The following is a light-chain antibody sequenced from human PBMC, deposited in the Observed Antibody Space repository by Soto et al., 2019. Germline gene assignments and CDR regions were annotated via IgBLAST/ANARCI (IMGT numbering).Light chain of an antibody. V-gene: IGLV1-40*01. CDR2: GNS. CDR3: QSYDSSLSNWV. CDR1: SSNVGAGYD. J-gene: IGLJ3*02. Sequence: QSVLTQPPSVSGAPGQRVIISGTGSSSNVGAGYDVHWYQQLPGTAPKLLIYGNSNRPSGVPDRLSGSKSGTSASLAITGLQAEDEADYYCQSYDSSLSNWVFGGGTKLTVL.